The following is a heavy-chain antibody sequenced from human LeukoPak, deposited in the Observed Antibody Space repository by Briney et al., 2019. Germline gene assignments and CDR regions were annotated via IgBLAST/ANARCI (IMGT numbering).Heavy chain of an antibody. J-gene: IGHJ4*02. CDR2: IYSDGST. Sequence: GGSLRLSCAASGFTFSSYGMHWVRQAPGKGLEWVAVIYSDGSTYYADSVKGRFTISRDNSKNTLYLQMNSLRAEDTAVYYCARSGSVRIAANWGQGTLVTVSS. CDR3: ARSGSVRIAAN. V-gene: IGHV3-NL1*01. D-gene: IGHD6-13*01. CDR1: GFTFSSYG.